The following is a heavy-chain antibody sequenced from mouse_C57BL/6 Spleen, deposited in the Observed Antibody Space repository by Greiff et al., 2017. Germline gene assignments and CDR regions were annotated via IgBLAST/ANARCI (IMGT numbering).Heavy chain of an antibody. CDR1: GFSFNTYA. CDR2: IRSKSNNYAT. V-gene: IGHV10-1*01. Sequence: GGGLVQPKGSLKLSCAASGFSFNTYAMNWVRQAPGKGLEWVARIRSKSNNYATYYADSVKDRFTISRDDSESMLYLQMNNLKTEDTAMYYCVRLDDGYYYWGQGTLVTVSA. CDR3: VRLDDGYYY. D-gene: IGHD2-3*01. J-gene: IGHJ3*01.